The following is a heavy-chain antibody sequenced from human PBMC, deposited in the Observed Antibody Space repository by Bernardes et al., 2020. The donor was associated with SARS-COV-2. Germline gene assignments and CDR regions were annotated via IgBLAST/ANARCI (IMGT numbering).Heavy chain of an antibody. V-gene: IGHV4-59*01. J-gene: IGHJ4*02. CDR2: IYYTGST. CDR1: GDSSGGYY. D-gene: IGHD1-7*01. CDR3: ARTGTTSLADFGRFDS. Sequence: SETLSLTCSVSGDSSGGYYWSWIRQPPGKGLEWIGFIYYTGSTNYNHSLKSRVTISVDTSKDQFSLKLNSVTAADTAVSYCARTGTTSLADFGRFDSWGQGTLVTVSS.